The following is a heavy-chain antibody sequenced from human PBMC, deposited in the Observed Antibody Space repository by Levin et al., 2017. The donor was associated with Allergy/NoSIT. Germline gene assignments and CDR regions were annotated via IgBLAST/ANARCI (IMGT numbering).Heavy chain of an antibody. CDR2: IRNKANGYTT. Sequence: GESLKISCAASGITFSDHHMDWVRQAPGKGLEWVGRIRNKANGYTTEYATSVEGRFVVSRDDSRSSLFLQMNSLKTDDTDVYYCALTTQYNYVDYGLDVWGQGTTVTVSS. V-gene: IGHV3-72*01. CDR1: GITFSDHH. J-gene: IGHJ6*02. D-gene: IGHD1-1*01. CDR3: ALTTQYNYVDYGLDV.